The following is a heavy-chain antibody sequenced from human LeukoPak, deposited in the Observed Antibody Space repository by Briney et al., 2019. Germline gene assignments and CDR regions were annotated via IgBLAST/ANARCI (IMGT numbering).Heavy chain of an antibody. CDR1: GGTFSSHE. J-gene: IGHJ4*02. CDR2: ITPMFGIA. Sequence: SVKVSCKASGGTFSSHEISWVRQAPGRGLEWMGGITPMFGIAKYAQKFQGRVTISAVESMSTVHMELSSPRSEDTAKYYCARGWLADSTVVTPYNYWGQGTVVTVSS. CDR3: ARGWLADSTVVTPYNY. D-gene: IGHD4-23*01. V-gene: IGHV1-69*13.